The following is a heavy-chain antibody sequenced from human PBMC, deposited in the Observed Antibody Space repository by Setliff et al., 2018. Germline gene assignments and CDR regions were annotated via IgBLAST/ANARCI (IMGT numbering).Heavy chain of an antibody. Sequence: ASVKVSCKASGYTFTSYAMHWVRQAPGQRLEWMGWINAGNGNTKYSQKFQGRVTMTRNTSTSTAYMELSRLTSEDTAVYFCARGWAALGIIGYWGQGTLVTVSS. V-gene: IGHV1-3*01. CDR3: ARGWAALGIIGY. CDR2: INAGNGNT. D-gene: IGHD7-27*01. J-gene: IGHJ4*02. CDR1: GYTFTSYA.